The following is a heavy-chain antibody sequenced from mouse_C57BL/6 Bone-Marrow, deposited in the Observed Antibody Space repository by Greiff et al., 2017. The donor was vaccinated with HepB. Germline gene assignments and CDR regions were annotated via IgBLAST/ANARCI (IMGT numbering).Heavy chain of an antibody. D-gene: IGHD2-4*01. V-gene: IGHV1-69*01. CDR3: VYYDYDEPFAY. CDR2: IDPSDSYT. Sequence: VQLQQPGAELVMPGASVKLSCKASGYTFTSYWMHWVKQRPGQGLEWIGEIDPSDSYTNYNQKFKGKFTLTVDKSSSTAYMQLSSLTSEDSAVYYCVYYDYDEPFAYWGQGTLVTVSA. J-gene: IGHJ3*01. CDR1: GYTFTSYW.